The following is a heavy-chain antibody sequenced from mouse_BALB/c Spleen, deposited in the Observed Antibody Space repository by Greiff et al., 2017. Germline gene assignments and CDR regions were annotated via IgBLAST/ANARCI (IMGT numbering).Heavy chain of an antibody. J-gene: IGHJ1*01. V-gene: IGHV1-87*01. Sequence: VQLQESGAELARPGASVKLSCKASGYTFTSYWMQWVKQRPGQGLEWIGAIYPGDGDTRYTQKFKGKATLTADKSSSTAYMQLSSLASEDSAVYYCARARGITTVVAKHFDVWGAGTTVTVSS. D-gene: IGHD1-1*01. CDR2: IYPGDGDT. CDR3: ARARGITTVVAKHFDV. CDR1: GYTFTSYW.